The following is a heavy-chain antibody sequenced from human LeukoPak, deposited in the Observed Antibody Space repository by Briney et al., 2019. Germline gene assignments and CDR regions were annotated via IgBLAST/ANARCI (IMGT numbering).Heavy chain of an antibody. CDR1: GGSISGYY. CDR3: ASGERGYSYGPLDY. CDR2: FYYSGST. V-gene: IGHV4-59*08. J-gene: IGHJ4*02. D-gene: IGHD5-18*01. Sequence: SETLSLTCTVSGGSISGYYWSWIRQPPGKGLEWIGYFYYSGSTTYNPSLKSRVTISIDTSKNQLSLKLNSVTAADTAVYYCASGERGYSYGPLDYWGQGTLVTVSS.